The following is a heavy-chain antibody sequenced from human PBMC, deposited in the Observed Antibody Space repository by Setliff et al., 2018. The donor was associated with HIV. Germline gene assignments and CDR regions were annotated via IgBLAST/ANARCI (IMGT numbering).Heavy chain of an antibody. D-gene: IGHD2-21*01. CDR1: GFTFSTYA. Sequence: GGSLRLSCAASGFTFSTYAMNWVRQAPGKGLEWISDISGSGGSTSYADSVKGRFTISRDNSEDTLYVQMNSLRVDDTAVYYCARVSTGMRYCGGSECPDIVFDYWGQGTLVTVSS. V-gene: IGHV3-23*01. CDR3: ARVSTGMRYCGGSECPDIVFDY. J-gene: IGHJ4*02. CDR2: ISGSGGST.